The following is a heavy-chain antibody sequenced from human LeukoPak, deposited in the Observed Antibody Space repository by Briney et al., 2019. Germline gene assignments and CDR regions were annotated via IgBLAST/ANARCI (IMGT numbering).Heavy chain of an antibody. V-gene: IGHV1-18*01. J-gene: IGHJ4*02. CDR1: GYTFTSYG. D-gene: IGHD6-19*01. Sequence: ASVKVSCKASGYTFTSYGISWVRQAPGQGLEWMGWISAYNGNTNYAQKLQGRVTMTTDTSTSTAYMELRSLRSDDTAVYYCARDGTRGSGWYYFDYWGQGTLVTVSS. CDR3: ARDGTRGSGWYYFDY. CDR2: ISAYNGNT.